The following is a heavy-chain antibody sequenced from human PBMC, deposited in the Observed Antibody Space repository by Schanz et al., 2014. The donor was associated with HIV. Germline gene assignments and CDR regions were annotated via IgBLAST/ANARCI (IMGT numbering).Heavy chain of an antibody. Sequence: QAQLVQSGAEVKKPGASVKVSCKASGYSFTSNFIHWVRQAPGQGLQWMGVINTNGGGTSDTLQGRVIITRDTSTRTVYMYLSNLRFEDSAVYYCPREKMDTGGLDVWGQGTTVTVSS. CDR1: GYSFTSNF. CDR3: PREKMDTGGLDV. V-gene: IGHV1-46*01. CDR2: INTNGGGT. J-gene: IGHJ6*02.